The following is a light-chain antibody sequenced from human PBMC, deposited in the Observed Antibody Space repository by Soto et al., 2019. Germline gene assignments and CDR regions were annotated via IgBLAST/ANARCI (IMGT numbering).Light chain of an antibody. CDR1: QGLNTY. CDR2: GAS. Sequence: DSQMTQSPSSLSASVGDRVTITCRASQGLNTYVAWFQQKPGNAPNSLISGASSWPSGVPSKFSGSGDGTDFALTFSSLQPEEFATSYRQQYNRYPLTFGGGTKREPK. J-gene: IGKJ4*01. CDR3: QQYNRYPLT. V-gene: IGKV1-16*02.